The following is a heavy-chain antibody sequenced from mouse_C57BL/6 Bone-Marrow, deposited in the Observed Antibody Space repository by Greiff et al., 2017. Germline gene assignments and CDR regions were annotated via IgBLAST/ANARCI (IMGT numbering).Heavy chain of an antibody. V-gene: IGHV10-1*01. Sequence: DVKLVESGGGLVQPKGSLTLSCAASGFSFNTYAMNWVRQAPGKGLEWVARIRSKSNNYATYYADSVKDRFTISRDDSESMLYLQMNNWKTEDTAMYYGVRQGYDYDGYYYAMDDWGQGTSVTVSS. D-gene: IGHD2-4*01. CDR3: VRQGYDYDGYYYAMDD. CDR2: IRSKSNNYAT. CDR1: GFSFNTYA. J-gene: IGHJ4*01.